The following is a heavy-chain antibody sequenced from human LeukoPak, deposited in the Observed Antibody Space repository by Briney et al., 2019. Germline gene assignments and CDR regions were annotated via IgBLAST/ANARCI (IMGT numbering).Heavy chain of an antibody. Sequence: GGSLRLSCAASGFTFSSYGMHWVRQAPGQGLEWVAVIWYDGSNKYYADSVKGRFTISRDNSKNTLYLQMNSLRAEDTAVYYCAREAYGSGSPYFDYWGQGTLVTVSS. D-gene: IGHD3-10*01. CDR1: GFTFSSYG. CDR3: AREAYGSGSPYFDY. V-gene: IGHV3-33*08. CDR2: IWYDGSNK. J-gene: IGHJ4*02.